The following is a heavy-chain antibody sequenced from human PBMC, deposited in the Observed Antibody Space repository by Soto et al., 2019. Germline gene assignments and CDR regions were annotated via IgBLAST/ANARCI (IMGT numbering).Heavy chain of an antibody. CDR2: IYHSGST. V-gene: IGHV4-30-2*01. J-gene: IGHJ4*02. D-gene: IGHD6-25*01. Sequence: SETLSLTCAVSGGSISRGGYSWSWIRQPPGKGLEWIGYIYHSGSTYYNPSLKSRVTISVDRSKNQFSLKLSSVTAADTAVYYCARGGAAYPIDYWGQGILVTVSS. CDR1: GGSISRGGYS. CDR3: ARGGAAYPIDY.